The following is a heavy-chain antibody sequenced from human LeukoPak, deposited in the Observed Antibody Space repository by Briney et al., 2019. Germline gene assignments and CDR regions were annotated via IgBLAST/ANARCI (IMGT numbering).Heavy chain of an antibody. Sequence: ASETLSLTCAVYGGSFSGYYWSWIRQPPGKGLEWIGEINHSGSTNYNPSLKSRVTISINTSKNQFSLKLSSVTAADTAVYYCARGPWGTNFDYWGQGTLVTVSS. CDR2: INHSGST. V-gene: IGHV4-34*01. CDR1: GGSFSGYY. CDR3: ARGPWGTNFDY. D-gene: IGHD3-16*01. J-gene: IGHJ4*02.